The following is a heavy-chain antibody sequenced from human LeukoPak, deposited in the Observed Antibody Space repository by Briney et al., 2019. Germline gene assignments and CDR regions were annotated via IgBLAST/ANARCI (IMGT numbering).Heavy chain of an antibody. CDR1: GYTFTGYY. Sequence: ASVKVSCKASGYTFTGYYMHWVRQAPGQGLEWMGWINPNSGGTNYAQKFQGRVTMTRDTSISTAYMELSRLRSDDTAVYYCARRHYYYGSGSYPYYYFDYWGQGTLVNVSS. V-gene: IGHV1-2*02. CDR3: ARRHYYYGSGSYPYYYFDY. J-gene: IGHJ4*02. D-gene: IGHD3-10*01. CDR2: INPNSGGT.